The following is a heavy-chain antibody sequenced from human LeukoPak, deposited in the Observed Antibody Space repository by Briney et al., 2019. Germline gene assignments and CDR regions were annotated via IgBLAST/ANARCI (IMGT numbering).Heavy chain of an antibody. CDR2: IDHSGST. J-gene: IGHJ4*02. V-gene: IGHV4-4*02. CDR1: GGSIINSNW. CDR3: ARHRVVCSSANCHGQYYFDH. D-gene: IGHD2-2*01. Sequence: SGTLSLTCTVSGGSIINSNWWSWVRQPPGKGLEWIGEIDHSGSTSYNPSLKSRVTMSVDRSQNQFSLRLSTVTAADTAVYYCARHRVVCSSANCHGQYYFDHWGQGTLVTVSS.